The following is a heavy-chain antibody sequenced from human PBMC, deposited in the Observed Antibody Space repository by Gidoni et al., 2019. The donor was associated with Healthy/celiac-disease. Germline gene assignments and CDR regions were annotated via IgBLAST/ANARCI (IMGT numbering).Heavy chain of an antibody. V-gene: IGHV3-15*01. CDR3: TTSNYDILTGYRDY. Sequence: EVQLVESGGGLVKPGGSLRLSCAASGFTFSTAWMSWVRQAPGKGLEWVGRIKSKTDGGTTDYAAPVKGRFTISRDDSKNTLYLQMNSLKTEDTAVYYCTTSNYDILTGYRDYWGQGTLVTVSS. J-gene: IGHJ4*02. CDR2: IKSKTDGGTT. D-gene: IGHD3-9*01. CDR1: GFTFSTAW.